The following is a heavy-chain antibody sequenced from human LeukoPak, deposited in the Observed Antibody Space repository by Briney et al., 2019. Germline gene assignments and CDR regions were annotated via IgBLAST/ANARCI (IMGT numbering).Heavy chain of an antibody. CDR2: IIPILGIA. V-gene: IGHV1-69*04. D-gene: IGHD3-22*01. J-gene: IGHJ5*02. Sequence: ASVKVSCKASGGTFSSYAISWVRHAPGQGLEWMGRIIPILGIANYAQKFQGRVTITADKSTSTAYMELSSLRSEDTAVYYCARVVDYYDSSALYNWFDPWGQGTLVTVSS. CDR1: GGTFSSYA. CDR3: ARVVDYYDSSALYNWFDP.